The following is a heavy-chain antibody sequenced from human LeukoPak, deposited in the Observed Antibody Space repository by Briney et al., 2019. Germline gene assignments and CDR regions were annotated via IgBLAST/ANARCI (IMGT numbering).Heavy chain of an antibody. D-gene: IGHD3-10*01. CDR3: AKDWGYYFASGSSCFDY. V-gene: IGHV3-53*01. CDR2: IYSGGST. J-gene: IGHJ4*02. Sequence: GGSLRLSCAASGFTVSSNYMSWVRQAPGKGLEWVSLIYSGGSTYYADSVKGRFTVSRDNSKNTLCLQMNSLRAEDTAVYYCAKDWGYYFASGSSCFDYWGQGTLVPGSS. CDR1: GFTVSSNY.